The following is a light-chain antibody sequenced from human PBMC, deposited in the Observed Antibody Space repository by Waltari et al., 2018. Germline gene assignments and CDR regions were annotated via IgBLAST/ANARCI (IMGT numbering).Light chain of an antibody. CDR2: KDR. CDR1: ALPKQY. CDR3: QSADSSGTWV. V-gene: IGLV3-25*03. Sequence: SYELTQPPSVSVSPGQTARITCSGDALPKQYAYWYQQKPGQAPVLGIYKDRERPSGIPERFSGSSSGTTVTLTISGVQAEDEADYYCQSADSSGTWVLGGGTKLTVL. J-gene: IGLJ3*02.